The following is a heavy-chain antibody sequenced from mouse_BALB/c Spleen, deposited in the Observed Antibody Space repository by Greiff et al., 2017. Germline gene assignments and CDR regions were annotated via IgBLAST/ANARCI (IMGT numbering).Heavy chain of an antibody. CDR1: GFNIKDTY. J-gene: IGHJ3*01. Sequence: VQLQQSGAELVKPGASVKLSCTASGFNIKDTYMHWVKQRPEQGLEWIGRIDPANGNTKYDPKFQGKATITADTPSNTAYLQLSSLTSEDTAVYYCADSSAYRGQGTLVTVSA. V-gene: IGHV14-3*02. D-gene: IGHD6-1*01. CDR3: ADSSAY. CDR2: IDPANGNT.